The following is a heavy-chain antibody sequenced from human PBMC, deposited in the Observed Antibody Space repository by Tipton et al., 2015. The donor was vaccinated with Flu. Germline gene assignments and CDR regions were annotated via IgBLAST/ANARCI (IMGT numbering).Heavy chain of an antibody. CDR1: GYSISSGYY. V-gene: IGHV4-38-2*02. D-gene: IGHD1-7*01. CDR2: IYHSGST. Sequence: TLSLTCTVSGYSISSGYYWGWIRQPPGKGLEWIGSIYHSGSTYYNPSLKSRVTISVDTSKNQFSLKLSSVTAADTAVYYCASFISEYNGNYGEGLDYWGQGTLVTVSS. J-gene: IGHJ4*02. CDR3: ASFISEYNGNYGEGLDY.